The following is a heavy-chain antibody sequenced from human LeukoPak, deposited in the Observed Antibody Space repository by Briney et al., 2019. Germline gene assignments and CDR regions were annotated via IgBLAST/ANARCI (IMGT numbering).Heavy chain of an antibody. V-gene: IGHV1-8*02. D-gene: IGHD3-3*01. Sequence: ASVKVSCKASGGTFSSYAISWVRQAPGQGLEWMGWMNPNSGNTGYAQKFQGRVTMTGNTSISTAYIELSSLRSEDTAVYYCARRHRHYDFWSGSSDNWFDPWGQGTLVTVSS. J-gene: IGHJ5*02. CDR2: MNPNSGNT. CDR1: GGTFSSYA. CDR3: ARRHRHYDFWSGSSDNWFDP.